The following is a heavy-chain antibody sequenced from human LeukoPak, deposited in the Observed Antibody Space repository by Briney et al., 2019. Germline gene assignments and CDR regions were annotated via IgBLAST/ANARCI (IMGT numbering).Heavy chain of an antibody. V-gene: IGHV4-59*01. Sequence: SETLSLTCTVSGGSISSYYWSWIRQPPGKGLEWIGYIYYSGGTNYNPSLKSRVTISVDTSKNQFSLKLSSVTAADTAVYYCASLAAAGTTQTDYWGQGTLVTVSS. CDR2: IYYSGGT. J-gene: IGHJ4*02. D-gene: IGHD6-13*01. CDR3: ASLAAAGTTQTDY. CDR1: GGSISSYY.